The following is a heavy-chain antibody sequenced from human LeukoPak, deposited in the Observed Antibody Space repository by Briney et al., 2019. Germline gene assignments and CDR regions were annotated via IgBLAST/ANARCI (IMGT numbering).Heavy chain of an antibody. CDR3: ARDRYGSAWYEE. V-gene: IGHV3-74*01. CDR1: AFTFSSYW. Sequence: TGGSLRLTCTASAFTFSSYWMHWVRQAPGKGLVWGSHINSGGSSTSYADSVKGRFTISRDNAKNTLYLQMNSLRAEDTAVYYCARDRYGSAWYEEWGQGTLVTVSS. CDR2: INSGGSST. J-gene: IGHJ4*02. D-gene: IGHD6-19*01.